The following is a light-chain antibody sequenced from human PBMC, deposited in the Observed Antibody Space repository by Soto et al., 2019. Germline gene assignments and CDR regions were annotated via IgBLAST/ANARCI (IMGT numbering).Light chain of an antibody. CDR1: SSDVGSYNL. V-gene: IGLV2-23*03. CDR3: CSYAGSSTFYYV. CDR2: EGS. J-gene: IGLJ1*01. Sequence: QSVLTQPASVSGSPGQSITISCTETSSDVGSYNLVSWYQQHPGKAPKLMIYEGSKRPSGVSNRFSGSKSGNTASLTISGLQAEDEADYYCCSYAGSSTFYYVFGTGTKLTVL.